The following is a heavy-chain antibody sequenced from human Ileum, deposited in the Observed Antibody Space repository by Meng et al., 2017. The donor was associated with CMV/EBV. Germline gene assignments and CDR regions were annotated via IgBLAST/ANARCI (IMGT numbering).Heavy chain of an antibody. D-gene: IGHD1-26*01. J-gene: IGHJ4*02. CDR2: INPNTGTT. CDR3: ARGGGAADY. V-gene: IGHV1-2*02. CDR1: GYTFTGYY. Sequence: QVRLGQAGAEVKKPGASVKVSCKASGYTFTGYYLHWVRQAPGQGLEWMAWINPNTGTTDYAQKFRGRVTMTRDTSISTAYMELSSLKSDDTAVYYCARGGGAADYWGQGTLVTVSS.